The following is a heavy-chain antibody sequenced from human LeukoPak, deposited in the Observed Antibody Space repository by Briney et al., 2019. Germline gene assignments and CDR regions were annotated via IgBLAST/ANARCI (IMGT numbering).Heavy chain of an antibody. CDR3: ARESLLGGATRDAFDI. J-gene: IGHJ3*02. D-gene: IGHD1-26*01. CDR2: ISSSGSTI. V-gene: IGHV3-11*04. Sequence: GGSLRLSCAASGFTFSDYYMSWIRQAPGKGLEWVSYISSSGSTIYYADSVKGRFTISRDNAKNSLYLQMNSLRAEDTAVYYCARESLLGGATRDAFDIWGQGTMVTVSS. CDR1: GFTFSDYY.